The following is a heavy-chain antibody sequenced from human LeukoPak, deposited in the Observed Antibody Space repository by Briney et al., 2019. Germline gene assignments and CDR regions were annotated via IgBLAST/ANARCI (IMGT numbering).Heavy chain of an antibody. V-gene: IGHV3-74*01. CDR3: ARGGDPVKYYAEHFQY. Sequence: TGGSLRLSCAASGFTFSNYWMHWVRQGAGKGLVWVSRIRSDGTSTSYADSVKGRFTISRHNAKNTLYLQMSSLRAEDTAVYYCARGGDPVKYYAEHFQYWGQGTLLTDSS. CDR2: IRSDGTST. CDR1: GFTFSNYW. D-gene: IGHD2-21*02. J-gene: IGHJ1*01.